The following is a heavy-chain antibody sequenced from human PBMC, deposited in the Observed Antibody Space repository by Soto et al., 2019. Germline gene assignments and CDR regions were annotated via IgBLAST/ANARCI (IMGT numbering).Heavy chain of an antibody. V-gene: IGHV4-30-4*01. D-gene: IGHD3-10*01. Sequence: QVQLQESGPGLVKPSQTLSLTCTVSGGSISSGDYYWSWIRQPPGKGLEWIGYIYYGGSTYYNPSLTSRVTLSVDTSKNQFSLKLSSVTAADTAVYYCARLSGSYYPIDYWGRGTLVTVSS. J-gene: IGHJ4*02. CDR2: IYYGGST. CDR1: GGSISSGDYY. CDR3: ARLSGSYYPIDY.